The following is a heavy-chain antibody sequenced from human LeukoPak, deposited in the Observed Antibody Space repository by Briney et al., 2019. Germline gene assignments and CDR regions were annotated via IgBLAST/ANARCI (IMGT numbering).Heavy chain of an antibody. Sequence: SETLSLTCTVSGYSISSGYYWSWIRQPPGKGLEWIGYIYYSGSTNYNPSLKSRVTISVDTSKNQFSLKLSSVTAADTAVYYCARTSGPNDAFDIWGQGTMVTVSS. D-gene: IGHD3-10*01. CDR2: IYYSGST. CDR1: GYSISSGYY. J-gene: IGHJ3*02. V-gene: IGHV4-61*01. CDR3: ARTSGPNDAFDI.